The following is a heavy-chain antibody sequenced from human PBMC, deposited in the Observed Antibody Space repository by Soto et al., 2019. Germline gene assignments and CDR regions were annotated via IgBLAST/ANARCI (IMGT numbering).Heavy chain of an antibody. Sequence: SETLSLTCAVYGGSFSGYYWSWIRQPPGKGLEWIGEINHSGSTNYNPSLKSRVTISVDTSMNQFSLKLSSVTAADTAVYYCAREYPELDFSTASGGIRTPNYGMGVWGQVTTVTACS. CDR3: AREYPELDFSTASGGIRTPNYGMGV. D-gene: IGHD6-13*01. CDR1: GGSFSGYY. CDR2: INHSGST. V-gene: IGHV4-34*01. J-gene: IGHJ6*02.